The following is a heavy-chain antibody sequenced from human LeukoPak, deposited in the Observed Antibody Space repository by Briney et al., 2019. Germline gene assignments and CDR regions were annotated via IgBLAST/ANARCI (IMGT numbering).Heavy chain of an antibody. D-gene: IGHD3-22*01. V-gene: IGHV3-48*02. Sequence: GGSPRLSCAASGFTFSSYSMNWVRQAPGKGLEWVSYVSSSSGTIYYADSVKGRFTISRDNAKNSLYLQMNSLRDEDTAVYYCARDSYYYDSSGYYLYYFDYWGQGTLVTVSS. CDR3: ARDSYYYDSSGYYLYYFDY. J-gene: IGHJ4*02. CDR1: GFTFSSYS. CDR2: VSSSSGTI.